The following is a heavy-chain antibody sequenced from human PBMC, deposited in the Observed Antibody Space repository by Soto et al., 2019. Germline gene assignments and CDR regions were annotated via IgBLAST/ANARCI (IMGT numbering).Heavy chain of an antibody. Sequence: GGSLRLSCAASGITFSSYAMSWVRQAPGKGLEWVSGISDSGGSTYYADSVKGRSTISRDNSKNTLYLQMNSLRAEDTAVYYCAKADYGDYGFDYWGQGTLVTVS. J-gene: IGHJ4*02. CDR2: ISDSGGST. D-gene: IGHD4-17*01. CDR3: AKADYGDYGFDY. V-gene: IGHV3-23*01. CDR1: GITFSSYA.